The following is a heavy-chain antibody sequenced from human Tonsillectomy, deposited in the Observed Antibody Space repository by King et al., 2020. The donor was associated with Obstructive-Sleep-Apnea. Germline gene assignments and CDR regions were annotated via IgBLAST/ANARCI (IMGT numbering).Heavy chain of an antibody. J-gene: IGHJ4*02. V-gene: IGHV1-18*01. CDR2: ISADNGNT. Sequence: QLVQSGAEVKKPGASVKVSCKASGYTFTNYGITWVRQAPGQGLEWMGWISADNGNTNYAEKLQGRVTMTTDRVTSTAYMELRSLRFDDTAVYYCARERYSSSWTDFAYWGQGTLVTVSS. D-gene: IGHD6-13*01. CDR1: GYTFTNYG. CDR3: ARERYSSSWTDFAY.